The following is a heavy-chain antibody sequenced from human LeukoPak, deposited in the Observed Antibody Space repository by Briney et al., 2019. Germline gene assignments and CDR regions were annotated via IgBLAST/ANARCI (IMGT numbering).Heavy chain of an antibody. CDR1: GYTFTSYA. D-gene: IGHD3-10*01. CDR2: INAGNGNT. J-gene: IGHJ2*01. V-gene: IGHV1-3*01. Sequence: ASVKVSCKASGYTFTSYAMHWVRQAPGQRLEWMGWINAGNGNTKYSQKFQGRVTITRDTSASTAYMELSSLRSEDTAVYYCATSITMVRGVIIGAWYFDLWGRGTLVTVSS. CDR3: ATSITMVRGVIIGAWYFDL.